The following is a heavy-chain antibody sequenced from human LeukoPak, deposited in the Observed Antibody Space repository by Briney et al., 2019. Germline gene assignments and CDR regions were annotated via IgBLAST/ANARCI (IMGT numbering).Heavy chain of an antibody. D-gene: IGHD3-3*01. CDR3: ATLPFWGTIFGVVIMPDYYYYMDV. CDR2: ISSSSSYI. Sequence: GGSLRLSCAASGFTFSNYGMHWVRQAPGKGLEWVSSISSSSSYIYYADSVKGRFTISRDNAKNSLYLQMSSLRAEDTAVYYCATLPFWGTIFGVVIMPDYYYYMDVWGKGTTVTVSS. J-gene: IGHJ6*03. V-gene: IGHV3-21*01. CDR1: GFTFSNYG.